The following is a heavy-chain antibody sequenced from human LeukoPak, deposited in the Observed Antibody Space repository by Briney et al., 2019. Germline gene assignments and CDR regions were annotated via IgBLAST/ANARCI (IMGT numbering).Heavy chain of an antibody. CDR3: AKASGPPMVRGVDY. CDR1: GFTFDDYA. V-gene: IGHV3-9*01. Sequence: GGSLRLSCAASGFTFDDYAMHWVRQAPGKGLEWVSGISWNSGSIGYADSVKGRFTISRDNAKNSLYLQMNSLRAEDTALYYCAKASGPPMVRGVDYWGQGTLVAVSS. D-gene: IGHD3-10*01. CDR2: ISWNSGSI. J-gene: IGHJ4*02.